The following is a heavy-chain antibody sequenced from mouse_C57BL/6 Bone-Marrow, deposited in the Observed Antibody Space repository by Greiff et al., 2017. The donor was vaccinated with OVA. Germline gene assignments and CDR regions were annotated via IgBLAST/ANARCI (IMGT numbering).Heavy chain of an antibody. V-gene: IGHV1-62-2*01. J-gene: IGHJ2*01. CDR3: AGGGPYGNYVDY. D-gene: IGHD2-1*01. CDR2: FYPGSGSI. Sequence: VQLQQSGAELVKPGASVKLSCKASGYTFTEYTIHWVKQRSGQGLEWIGWFYPGSGSIKYNEKFKDKATLTADKSSSTVYMELSSMTSEDSAVYYCAGGGPYGNYVDYWGQGTTLTVSS. CDR1: GYTFTEYT.